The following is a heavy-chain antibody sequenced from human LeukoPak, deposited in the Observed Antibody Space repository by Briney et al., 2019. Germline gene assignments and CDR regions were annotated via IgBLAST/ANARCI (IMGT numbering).Heavy chain of an antibody. D-gene: IGHD3-16*01. Sequence: GSLRLSCAASGFTVSSNYMSWVRQPPGKGLEWIGEIYHSGSTNYNPSLKSRVTISVDKSKNQFSLKLSSVTAADTAVYYCASGGAPAAEFDYWGQGTLVTVSS. CDR1: GFTVSSNY. CDR3: ASGGAPAAEFDY. V-gene: IGHV4-4*02. CDR2: IYHSGST. J-gene: IGHJ4*02.